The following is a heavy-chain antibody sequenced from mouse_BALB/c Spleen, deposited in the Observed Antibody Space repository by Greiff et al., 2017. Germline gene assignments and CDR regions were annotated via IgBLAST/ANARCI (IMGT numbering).Heavy chain of an antibody. CDR1: GFNIKDTY. Sequence: VQLQQSGAVLVKPGASVKLSCTASGFNIKDTYMHWVKQRPEQGLEWIGRIDPANGNTKYDPKFQGKATITADTSSNTAYLQLSSLTSEDTAVYYCALLLPPFAYWGQGTLVTVSA. D-gene: IGHD2-10*01. CDR2: IDPANGNT. V-gene: IGHV14-3*02. J-gene: IGHJ3*01. CDR3: ALLLPPFAY.